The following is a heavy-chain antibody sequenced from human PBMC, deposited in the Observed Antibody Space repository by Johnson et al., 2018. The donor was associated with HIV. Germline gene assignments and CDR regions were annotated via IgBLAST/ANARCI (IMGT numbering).Heavy chain of an antibody. CDR3: AKGLVAAALRGGGAFDI. CDR2: IRYDGSNK. V-gene: IGHV3-30*02. CDR1: GFTFSSYG. D-gene: IGHD2-15*01. J-gene: IGHJ3*02. Sequence: QVQLVESGGGVVQPGGSLRLSCAASGFTFSSYGMHWVRQAPGKGLEWVAFIRYDGSNKYYADSVKGRFTISRDNSKNTRYLQMNSLRAEDTAVYYCAKGLVAAALRGGGAFDIWGQGTMVTVSS.